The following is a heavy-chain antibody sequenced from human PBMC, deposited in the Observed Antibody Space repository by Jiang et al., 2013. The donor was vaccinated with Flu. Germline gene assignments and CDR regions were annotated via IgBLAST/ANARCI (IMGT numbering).Heavy chain of an antibody. J-gene: IGHJ4*02. V-gene: IGHV4-34*01. CDR3: ARGVPMATLDY. D-gene: IGHD5-24*01. CDR2: INHSGST. Sequence: EWIGEINHSGSTNYNPSLKSRVTISVDTSKNQFSLKLSSVTAADTAVYYCARGVPMATLDYWGQGTLVTVSS.